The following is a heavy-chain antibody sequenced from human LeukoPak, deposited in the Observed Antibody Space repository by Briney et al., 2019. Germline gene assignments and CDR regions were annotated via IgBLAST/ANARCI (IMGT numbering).Heavy chain of an antibody. J-gene: IGHJ3*02. CDR1: RLTYSSFD. CDR2: ISYDGSSR. D-gene: IGHD5-18*01. V-gene: IGHV3-30*03. CDR3: ARGGYGIQLWWAFDI. Sequence: GGCLRLFCAVSRLTYSSFDMHCARGASGKGLEGVALISYDGSSRYYADSEKGRFTHYRDSSKYTLYLQMNSLRPDDTAIYDCARGGYGIQLWWAFDIWGQGTMVTVSS.